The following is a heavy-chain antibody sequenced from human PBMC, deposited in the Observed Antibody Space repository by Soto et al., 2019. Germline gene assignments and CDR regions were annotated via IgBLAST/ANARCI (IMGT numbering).Heavy chain of an antibody. CDR3: ASTAGIANYYFDY. V-gene: IGHV1-69*13. J-gene: IGHJ4*02. D-gene: IGHD6-13*01. CDR1: GYPFTSNR. CDR2: ISPNIGNA. Sequence: SVKVSCKTSGYPFTSNRLSWVRRAPGQGLEWMGGISPNIGNANYAQKFQGRVTITADESTSTAYMELSSLRSEDTAVYYCASTAGIANYYFDYWGQGTLVTVSS.